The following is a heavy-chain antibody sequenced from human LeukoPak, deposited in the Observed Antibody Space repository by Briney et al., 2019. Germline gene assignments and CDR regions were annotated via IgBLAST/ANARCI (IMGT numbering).Heavy chain of an antibody. Sequence: GGSLRLSCAASGFTFGSYAMSWVRQAPGKGLEWVSAISGSGGSTYYADSVKGRFTISRDNSKNTLYLQMNSLRAEDTAVYYCAMGQDDSSGYYTYYYGMDVWGQGTTVTVSS. CDR1: GFTFGSYA. CDR2: ISGSGGST. D-gene: IGHD3-22*01. J-gene: IGHJ6*02. CDR3: AMGQDDSSGYYTYYYGMDV. V-gene: IGHV3-23*01.